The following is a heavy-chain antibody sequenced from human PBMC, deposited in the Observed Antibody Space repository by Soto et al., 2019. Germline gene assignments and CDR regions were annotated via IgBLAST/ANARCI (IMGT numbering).Heavy chain of an antibody. CDR3: ARDRGHRSGYYPYWFDP. J-gene: IGHJ5*02. CDR1: GGTFSSYA. Sequence: QVQLVQSGAEVKKPGSSVKVSCKASGGTFSSYAITWVRQAPGQGLEWMGGIIPIFGTANYAQKFQGRVTITADESTSTAYMELSSLRSADTAVYYCARDRGHRSGYYPYWFDPWGQGPLVTVSS. D-gene: IGHD3-22*01. V-gene: IGHV1-69*12. CDR2: IIPIFGTA.